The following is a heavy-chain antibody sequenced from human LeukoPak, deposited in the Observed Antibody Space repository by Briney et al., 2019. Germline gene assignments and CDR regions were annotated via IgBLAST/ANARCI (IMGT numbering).Heavy chain of an antibody. D-gene: IGHD3-10*01. Sequence: ASVKVSCKASGGTFSSYAISWVRQAPGQGLEWMGGIIPIFGTANYAQKFQGRVTITTDESTSTAYMQLSSLKASDTAMYYCARLPPAPQEYYYGSGSYYLFGFDPWGQGTLVTVSS. CDR1: GGTFSSYA. CDR2: IIPIFGTA. J-gene: IGHJ5*02. CDR3: ARLPPAPQEYYYGSGSYYLFGFDP. V-gene: IGHV1-69*05.